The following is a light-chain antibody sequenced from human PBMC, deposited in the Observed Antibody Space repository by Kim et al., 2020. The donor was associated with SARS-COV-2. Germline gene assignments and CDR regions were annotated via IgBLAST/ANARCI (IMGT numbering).Light chain of an antibody. J-gene: IGKJ1*01. V-gene: IGKV1-27*01. CDR3: QKCDSAPWT. Sequence: DIQMTQSPSSLSASVGDRVTITCRASQDISSYLAWFQLKPGKAPKLLIYAASALQPGVPSRFSGSGSGTNFTLTVTSLQPEDVATYYCQKCDSAPWTFGQGTKVEIK. CDR1: QDISSY. CDR2: AAS.